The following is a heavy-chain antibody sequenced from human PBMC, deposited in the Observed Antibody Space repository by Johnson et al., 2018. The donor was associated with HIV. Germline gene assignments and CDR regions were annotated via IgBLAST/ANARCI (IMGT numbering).Heavy chain of an antibody. CDR3: ARGPSQLYWPDVAFDI. J-gene: IGHJ3*02. V-gene: IGHV3-30*04. CDR2: ISYDGSNK. CDR1: GFTFSSYA. D-gene: IGHD2-8*02. Sequence: VQLVESGGGVVQPGRSLRLSCAASGFTFSSYAMHWVRQAPGKGLEWVAVISYDGSNKYYADSVKGRFTISRDNAKNSLYLQMNSLRAEDTAVYYCARGPSQLYWPDVAFDIWGQGTTVTVSS.